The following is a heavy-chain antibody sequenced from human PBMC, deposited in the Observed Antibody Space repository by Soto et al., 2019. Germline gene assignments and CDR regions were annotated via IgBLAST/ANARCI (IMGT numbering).Heavy chain of an antibody. V-gene: IGHV1-8*01. D-gene: IGHD4-4*01. J-gene: IGHJ6*03. CDR3: AREVAATVTTWYYYYMDV. CDR2: MSPNSGNT. Sequence: ASVMVSCKASGYTFTGYDINWVRQATGQGLEWMGWMSPNSGNTGYAQKFQGRVTMTRNTSISTAYMELSSLRSEDTAVYYCAREVAATVTTWYYYYMDVWGKAPILTVSS. CDR1: GYTFTGYD.